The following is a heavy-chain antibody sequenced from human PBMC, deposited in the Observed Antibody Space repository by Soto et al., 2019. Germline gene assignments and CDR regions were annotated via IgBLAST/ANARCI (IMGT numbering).Heavy chain of an antibody. CDR2: INAGNGNT. CDR3: ARQPSYYYGSGSYRKLGWFDP. J-gene: IGHJ5*02. V-gene: IGHV1-3*01. CDR1: GYTFTSYA. D-gene: IGHD3-10*01. Sequence: ASVKVSCKASGYTFTSYAMHWVRQAPGQRLEWMGWINAGNGNTKYSQKFQGRVTITRDTSASTAYMELSSLRSEDTAVYYCARQPSYYYGSGSYRKLGWFDPWGQGTLVTVSS.